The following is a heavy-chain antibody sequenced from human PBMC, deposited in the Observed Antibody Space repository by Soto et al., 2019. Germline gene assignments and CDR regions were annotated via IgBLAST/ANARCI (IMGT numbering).Heavy chain of an antibody. CDR2: IIPLFGTT. CDR1: GGTFSSYA. Sequence: QVQLVQSGAEVKKAGSSVKVSCQVSGGTFSSYAISWVRQAPGQGLEWMGGIIPLFGTTNYAEKFQGRVTITADESTSTAYMQLSGLRSEDTAVYYCARGVWDCSGGSCSGGYDPRGQGTLVIVSS. V-gene: IGHV1-69*01. J-gene: IGHJ5*02. CDR3: ARGVWDCSGGSCSGGYDP. D-gene: IGHD2-15*01.